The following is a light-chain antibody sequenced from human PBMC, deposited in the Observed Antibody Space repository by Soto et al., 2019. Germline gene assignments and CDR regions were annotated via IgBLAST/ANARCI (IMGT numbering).Light chain of an antibody. CDR1: SSNIGGNS. Sequence: QSALTQPPSVSAAPGQKVTISCSGSSSNIGGNSVSWYQQLPGTAPKLLIYDDNKRPSGIPDRFSGSKSGTSATLGITGFQTGDEADYYCGSGDSSLSAYVFGTGTKVTV. CDR2: DDN. J-gene: IGLJ1*01. CDR3: GSGDSSLSAYV. V-gene: IGLV1-51*01.